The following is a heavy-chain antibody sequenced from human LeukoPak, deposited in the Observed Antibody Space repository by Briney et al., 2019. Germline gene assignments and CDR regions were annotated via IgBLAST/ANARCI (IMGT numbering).Heavy chain of an antibody. J-gene: IGHJ4*02. V-gene: IGHV3-21*04. Sequence: GGSLRLSCAASGFTFSSYSMNWVRQAPGKGLEWVSSISSSSSYIYYADSVMGRFTISRDNSRDTLYLQMNSLRAEDTAVYYCAKLSGETTAPYWGQGTLVTVSS. CDR2: ISSSSSYI. CDR3: AKLSGETTAPY. CDR1: GFTFSSYS. D-gene: IGHD4-17*01.